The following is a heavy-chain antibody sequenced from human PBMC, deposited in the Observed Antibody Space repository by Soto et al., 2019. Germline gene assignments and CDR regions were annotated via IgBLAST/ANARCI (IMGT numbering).Heavy chain of an antibody. CDR1: GFTFTSSA. J-gene: IGHJ4*02. Sequence: GASVKVSCKASGFTFTSSAVQWVRQARGQRLEWIGWIVVGSGNTNYAQKFQERVIITRDMSTSTAYMELSSLRSEDTAVYYCAAALVGADFDYWGQGTLVTVSS. D-gene: IGHD1-26*01. CDR3: AAALVGADFDY. CDR2: IVVGSGNT. V-gene: IGHV1-58*01.